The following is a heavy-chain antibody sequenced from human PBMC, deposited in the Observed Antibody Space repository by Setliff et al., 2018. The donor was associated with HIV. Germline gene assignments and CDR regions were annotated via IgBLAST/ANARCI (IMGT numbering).Heavy chain of an antibody. J-gene: IGHJ4*02. D-gene: IGHD6-13*01. CDR1: GFTFSSYS. CDR2: ISSSSSYI. CDR3: TRGGTAAYDL. V-gene: IGHV3-21*01. Sequence: GGSLRLSCAASGFTFSSYSMNWVRQAPGKGLEWVSSISSSSSYIYYADSVKGRFTISRDNAKNSLYLQMNSLSAEDTALYYCTRGGTAAYDLWGQGTLVTVSS.